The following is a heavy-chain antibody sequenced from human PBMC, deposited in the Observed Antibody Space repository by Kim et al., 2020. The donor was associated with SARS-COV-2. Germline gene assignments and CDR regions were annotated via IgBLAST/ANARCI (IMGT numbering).Heavy chain of an antibody. J-gene: IGHJ5*02. D-gene: IGHD3-16*01. V-gene: IGHV3-48*02. CDR1: GFTFTDYH. Sequence: GGSLRLSCAASGFTFTDYHMNWARQAPGKGLEWVSYISYSSNSIYYADSVKGRFTISRDNAKNSLYLQMNSLRDEDAAVYYCARVRGGWFDPWGQGTLVT. CDR3: ARVRGGWFDP. CDR2: ISYSSNSI.